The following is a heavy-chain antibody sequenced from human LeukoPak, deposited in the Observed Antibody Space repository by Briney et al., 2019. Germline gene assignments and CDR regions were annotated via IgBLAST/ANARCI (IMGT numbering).Heavy chain of an antibody. V-gene: IGHV1-2*02. CDR1: GYTFPANY. D-gene: IGHD4-11*01. J-gene: IGHJ4*02. CDR2: INPNSGGS. Sequence: ASVKVSCKASGYTFPANYMHWVRQAPGQGLEWMGWINPNSGGSNCAQKFQGRVTMTRETSISTAYMELSRLSSDDTAVYYCARDKDYNLDYWGQGTLVTVSS. CDR3: ARDKDYNLDY.